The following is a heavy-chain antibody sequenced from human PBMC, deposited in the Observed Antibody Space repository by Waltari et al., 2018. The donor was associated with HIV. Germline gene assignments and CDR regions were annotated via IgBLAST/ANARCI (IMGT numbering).Heavy chain of an antibody. V-gene: IGHV3-23*01. J-gene: IGHJ4*02. CDR2: NDGSGTKS. CDR1: GFAFVSYA. CDR3: AKAFYEDTAYYYDF. D-gene: IGHD3-22*01. Sequence: EVQLMESGGGLVQPGGSRRLSCAASGFAFVSYALTWVRQSPERGLEWVAANDGSGTKSFYADSVKGRFTRSRDNSKNTVFLQMNSLRAADTAIYYCAKAFYEDTAYYYDFWGRGTRVTVSS.